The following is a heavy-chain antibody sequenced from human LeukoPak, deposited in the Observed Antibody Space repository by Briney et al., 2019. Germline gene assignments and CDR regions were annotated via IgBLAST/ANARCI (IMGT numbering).Heavy chain of an antibody. D-gene: IGHD5-18*01. Sequence: PGGSLRLSCAASGLTLSGYWMHWVRQAPGKGLVWVSRINGDASSTSYADSVKGRFTISRDNAKSTLYLLMNSLRVEDTAVYYCARARGNTYGYFEYWGQGTLVTVSS. CDR1: GLTLSGYW. V-gene: IGHV3-74*01. CDR2: INGDASST. J-gene: IGHJ4*02. CDR3: ARARGNTYGYFEY.